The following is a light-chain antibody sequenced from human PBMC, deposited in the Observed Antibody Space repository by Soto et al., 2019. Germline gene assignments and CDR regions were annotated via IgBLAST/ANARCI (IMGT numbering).Light chain of an antibody. CDR3: QQYYTPSRYT. Sequence: DIVKTQSPDSLAASLGERATINCKSSQSVLYSSNNKNLIAWYQQKKGQPPRLLIYWASTRESGVPDRFSGSESGKDFTLTISSLQAEDVAVYYCQQYYTPSRYTFGQGTKLEI. J-gene: IGKJ2*01. CDR2: WAS. V-gene: IGKV4-1*01. CDR1: QSVLYSSNNKNL.